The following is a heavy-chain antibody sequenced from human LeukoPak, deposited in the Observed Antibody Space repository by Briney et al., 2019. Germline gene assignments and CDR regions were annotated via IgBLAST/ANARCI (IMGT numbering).Heavy chain of an antibody. CDR3: ARYSSGWTSPVGY. CDR2: IYYSGST. Sequence: SETLSLTWTVSGGSISSYYWSWIRQPPGKGLEWIGYIYYSGSTNYNPSLKSRVTISVDTSKNQFSLKLSSVTAADTAVYYCARYSSGWTSPVGYWGQGTLVTVSS. V-gene: IGHV4-59*08. CDR1: GGSISSYY. D-gene: IGHD6-19*01. J-gene: IGHJ4*02.